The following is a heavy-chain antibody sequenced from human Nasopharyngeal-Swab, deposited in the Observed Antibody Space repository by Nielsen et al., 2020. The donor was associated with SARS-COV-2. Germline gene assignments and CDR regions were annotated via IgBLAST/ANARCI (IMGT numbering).Heavy chain of an antibody. V-gene: IGHV3-21*01. CDR2: ISSSSSYI. D-gene: IGHD6-13*01. CDR3: ASEIAAAGTSYYFDY. CDR1: GFTFSSYS. Sequence: GESLKISCAASGFTFSSYSMNWVRQAPGKGLEWVSSISSSSSYIYYADSVKGRFTISRDNAKNSLYLQMNSLRAEDTAVYYCASEIAAAGTSYYFDYWGQGTLVTVSS. J-gene: IGHJ4*02.